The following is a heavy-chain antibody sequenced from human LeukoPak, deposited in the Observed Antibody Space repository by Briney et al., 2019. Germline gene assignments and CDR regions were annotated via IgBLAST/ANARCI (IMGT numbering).Heavy chain of an antibody. Sequence: SETLSLTCVVDGGYFSGFYWTWIRQAPGKGLEWIGEISYSGSTKYNPSLKSRVTIEVDTSKKQISLNLSSVTAADTAVYYCARLHFGYCSSTSCGYWGQGTLVTVSS. D-gene: IGHD2-2*03. CDR1: GGYFSGFY. V-gene: IGHV4-34*01. CDR3: ARLHFGYCSSTSCGY. CDR2: ISYSGST. J-gene: IGHJ4*02.